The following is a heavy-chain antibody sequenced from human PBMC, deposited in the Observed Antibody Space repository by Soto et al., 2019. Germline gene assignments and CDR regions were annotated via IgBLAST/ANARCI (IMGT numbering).Heavy chain of an antibody. J-gene: IGHJ4*02. Sequence: GGSLRLSCAASGFTFSSYAMSWVRQAPGKGLEWVSAISGSGGSTYYADSVKGRFTISRDNSKNTLYLQMNSLRAEDTAVYYCAKVGREVTIFGVVIPLKYYFDYWGQGTLVTVSS. CDR3: AKVGREVTIFGVVIPLKYYFDY. CDR2: ISGSGGST. D-gene: IGHD3-3*01. CDR1: GFTFSSYA. V-gene: IGHV3-23*01.